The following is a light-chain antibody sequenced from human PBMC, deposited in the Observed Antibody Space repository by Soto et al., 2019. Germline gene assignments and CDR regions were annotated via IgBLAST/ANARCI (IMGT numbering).Light chain of an antibody. J-gene: IGLJ3*02. CDR3: STWDRSLSARV. CDR2: DND. CDR1: SSNIGNNY. Sequence: QSVLTQPPSVSAAPGQMVTISCSGSSSNIGNNYVSWFQQLPGTAPKLLIYDNDKRPSGIPDRFSGSKSGTSATLGITGLQTGDEADYYCSTWDRSLSARVFGGGTKLTVL. V-gene: IGLV1-51*01.